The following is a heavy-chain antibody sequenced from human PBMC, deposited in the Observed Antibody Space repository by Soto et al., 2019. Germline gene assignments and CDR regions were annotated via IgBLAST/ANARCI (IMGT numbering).Heavy chain of an antibody. V-gene: IGHV2-5*02. CDR1: GFSLTTSGVG. J-gene: IGHJ3*01. Sequence: QITLKESGPPLVRPTQTLTLACSLSGFSLTTSGVGVGWIRQPPGKALEFLALIYWDDDTRYRPSLRTRLTITKDTSKNLVVLTMTNVYPVDTATYCCVRVWRGFFVPRHRDAFDLWGQGTMVTVSS. CDR2: IYWDDDT. D-gene: IGHD3-3*01. CDR3: VRVWRGFFVPRHRDAFDL.